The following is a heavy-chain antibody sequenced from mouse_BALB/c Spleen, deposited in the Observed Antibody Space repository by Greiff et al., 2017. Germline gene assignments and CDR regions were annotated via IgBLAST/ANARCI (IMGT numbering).Heavy chain of an antibody. CDR1: GYAFSSYW. J-gene: IGHJ3*01. V-gene: IGHV1-80*01. CDR3: ARGGYGNWFAY. CDR2: IYPGDGDT. Sequence: QVQLQQSGAELVRPGSSVKISCKASGYAFSSYWMNWVKQRPGQGLEWIGQIYPGDGDTNYNGKFKGKATLTADKSSSTAYMQLSSLTSEDSAVYFCARGGYGNWFAYWGQGTLVTVSA. D-gene: IGHD2-1*01.